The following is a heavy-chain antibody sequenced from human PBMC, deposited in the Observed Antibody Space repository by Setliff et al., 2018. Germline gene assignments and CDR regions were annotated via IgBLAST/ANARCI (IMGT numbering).Heavy chain of an antibody. J-gene: IGHJ6*03. CDR3: VREGVDSRSSTDYRYYMDV. V-gene: IGHV1-69*05. CDR2: TIPMFGTT. Sequence: SVKVSCKASGATFSSYGISWVRQAPGQGLEWMGGTIPMFGTTEYAQKFQGRLTIITDESTDTAFMQLSSLRSDDTAVYYCVREGVDSRSSTDYRYYMDVWGKGTTVTVSS. D-gene: IGHD3-22*01. CDR1: GATFSSYG.